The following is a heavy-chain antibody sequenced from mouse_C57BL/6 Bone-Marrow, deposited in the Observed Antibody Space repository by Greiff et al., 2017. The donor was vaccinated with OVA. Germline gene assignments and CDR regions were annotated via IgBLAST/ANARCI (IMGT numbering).Heavy chain of an antibody. D-gene: IGHD1-1*01. CDR1: GYTFTSYG. Sequence: QVQLKQSGAELARPGASVKLSCKASGYTFTSYGISWVKQRTGQGLEWIGEIYPRSGNTYYNEKFKGKATLTADKSSSTAYMELRSLTSEDSAVYFCARSRYGSSHWYFDVWGTGTTVTVSS. V-gene: IGHV1-81*01. CDR3: ARSRYGSSHWYFDV. CDR2: IYPRSGNT. J-gene: IGHJ1*03.